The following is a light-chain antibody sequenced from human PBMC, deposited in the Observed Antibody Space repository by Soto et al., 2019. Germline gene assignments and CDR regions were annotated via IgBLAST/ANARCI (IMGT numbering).Light chain of an antibody. CDR3: LIYSGGAQV. J-gene: IGLJ2*01. CDR1: TGAVTSGYY. V-gene: IGLV7-43*01. CDR2: STS. Sequence: QAVVTQEPSMTVSPGGTVTLTCASSTGAVTSGYYPNWFQQKPGQAPRALIYSTSNKYSWTPARFSGSLLGGKAALTLSGVQPEDEAEYYCLIYSGGAQVFGGGTKLTVL.